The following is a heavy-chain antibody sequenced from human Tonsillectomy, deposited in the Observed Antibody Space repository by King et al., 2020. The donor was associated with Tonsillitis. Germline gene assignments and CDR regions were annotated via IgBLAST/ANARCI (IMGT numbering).Heavy chain of an antibody. CDR2: INPNSGGT. CDR1: GYTFTGYY. D-gene: IGHD3-3*01. Sequence: VQLVESGAELKKPGASVKVSCKASGYTFTGYYMHWVRQAPGQGLDWMGWINPNSGGTNYAQKFQGRVTMTRDTSIRTAYMGLSRLRSDDTAVYYCARLSGDYDFWSGYPPAGYWGQGTLVTVSS. J-gene: IGHJ4*02. CDR3: ARLSGDYDFWSGYPPAGY. V-gene: IGHV1-2*02.